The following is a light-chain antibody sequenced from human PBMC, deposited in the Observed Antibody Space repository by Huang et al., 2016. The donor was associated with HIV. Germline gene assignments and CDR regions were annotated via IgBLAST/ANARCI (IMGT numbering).Light chain of an antibody. Sequence: ILTQSPGSLSLSPGDRVTLSCRARQSVDSGYVAWYHQKPGQSPRLIGEGTASRASGIPSRFSGSGSGRDFILTISGLESEDFGVYYCHQYGRSMATFGQGTKVDI. J-gene: IGKJ2*01. CDR3: HQYGRSMAT. V-gene: IGKV3-20*01. CDR1: QSVDSGY. CDR2: GTA.